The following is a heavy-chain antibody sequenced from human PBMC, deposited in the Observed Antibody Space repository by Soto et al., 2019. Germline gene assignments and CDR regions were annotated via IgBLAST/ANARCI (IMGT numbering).Heavy chain of an antibody. CDR2: TYYSGTT. V-gene: IGHV4-30-4*01. J-gene: IGHJ4*02. CDR1: GDSISSGDYY. CDR3: ARDFKRYSSSPGPLEY. D-gene: IGHD6-6*01. Sequence: QVQLQESRPGLVKPSQTLSLTCTVSGDSISSGDYYWSWVRQSPGKGLEWIGCTYYSGTTYYNPSLETRRTMSVDTSKNQFSLRLSSVTAADTVMYFCARDFKRYSSSPGPLEYWWQGTLVTVSS.